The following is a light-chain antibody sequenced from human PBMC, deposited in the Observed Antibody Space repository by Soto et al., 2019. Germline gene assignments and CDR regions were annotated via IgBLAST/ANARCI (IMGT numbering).Light chain of an antibody. J-gene: IGKJ4*01. CDR2: DAS. Sequence: EIVLTQSPATLSLSPGERATLSCRATQSVSSYLAWYQHKPGQAPRLLIYDASNRATGIPARFSGSGSGTDFSPTISSLEPDEFAVYDCQQRSTWPLTFGGGTKVVSK. CDR1: QSVSSY. CDR3: QQRSTWPLT. V-gene: IGKV3-11*01.